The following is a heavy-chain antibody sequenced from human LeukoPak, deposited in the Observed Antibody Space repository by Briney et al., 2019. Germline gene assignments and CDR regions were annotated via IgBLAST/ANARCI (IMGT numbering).Heavy chain of an antibody. CDR3: ARGIAAAGTLI. Sequence: PGASLILYCAASGFIFSSYSMNSFREAPGNGLYLVSSISSSSSYIYYADSVKGRFTISRDNARNSLYLQMNSLRAEDTAVYYCARGIAAAGTLIWGQGTMVTVSS. V-gene: IGHV3-21*01. CDR2: ISSSSSYI. CDR1: GFIFSSYS. J-gene: IGHJ3*02. D-gene: IGHD6-13*01.